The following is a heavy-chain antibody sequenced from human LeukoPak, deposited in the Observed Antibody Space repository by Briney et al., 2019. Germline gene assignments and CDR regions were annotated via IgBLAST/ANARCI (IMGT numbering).Heavy chain of an antibody. D-gene: IGHD2-2*01. J-gene: IGHJ3*02. CDR3: ARESTNDAFDI. CDR2: IYYSGST. V-gene: IGHV4-59*01. CDR1: GGSISSYY. Sequence: SETLSLTCTVSGGSISSYYWSWIRQPPGKGLEWIGYIYYSGSTNYNPSLKSRVTISVDTSKNQFSLKLSSVTAADTAVYYCARESTNDAFDIWGQGTMVTVSS.